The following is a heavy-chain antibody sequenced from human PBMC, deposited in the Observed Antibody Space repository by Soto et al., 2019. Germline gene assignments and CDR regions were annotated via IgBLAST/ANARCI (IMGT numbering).Heavy chain of an antibody. CDR3: ARVGGWYYFDY. J-gene: IGHJ4*02. CDR1: GGSVSSGSYY. Sequence: SETLSLTCTVSGGSVSSGSYYWSWIRQPPGKGLEWIGYIYYSGSTNYNPSLKSRVTISVDTSKNQFSLKLSSVTAADTAVYYCARVGGWYYFDYWGQGTLVTVSS. CDR2: IYYSGST. V-gene: IGHV4-61*01. D-gene: IGHD6-19*01.